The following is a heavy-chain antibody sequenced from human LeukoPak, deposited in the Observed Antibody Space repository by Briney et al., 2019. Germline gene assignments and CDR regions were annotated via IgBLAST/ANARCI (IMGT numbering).Heavy chain of an antibody. J-gene: IGHJ4*02. CDR2: ISGSGGST. CDR3: AKGTCSGGSCYRFDD. Sequence: GGSLRLSCAASGFTFSSYAMSWVRQAPGKGLEWVSAISGSGGSTYYADSVKGRFTISRDNSKNTLYVQMNSLTAEDTAVYYCAKGTCSGGSCYRFDDWGQGTLVTVSS. CDR1: GFTFSSYA. D-gene: IGHD2-15*01. V-gene: IGHV3-23*01.